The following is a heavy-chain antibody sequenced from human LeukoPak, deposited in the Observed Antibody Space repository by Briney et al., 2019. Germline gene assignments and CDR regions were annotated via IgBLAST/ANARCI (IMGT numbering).Heavy chain of an antibody. D-gene: IGHD2-15*01. J-gene: IGHJ3*02. CDR3: ARVGCSGGSCYRSRGAFDI. CDR2: IYYSGST. CDR1: GGSISSRSYH. V-gene: IGHV4-39*07. Sequence: SETLSLTCTVSGGSISSRSYHWGWIRQPPGKGLEWIGSIYYSGSTYYNPSLKSRVTISVDTSKNQFSVKLSSVTAADTAVYYCARVGCSGGSCYRSRGAFDIWGQGTMVTVSS.